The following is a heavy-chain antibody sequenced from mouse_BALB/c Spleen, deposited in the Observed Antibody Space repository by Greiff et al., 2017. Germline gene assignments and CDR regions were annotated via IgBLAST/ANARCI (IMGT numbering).Heavy chain of an antibody. CDR1: GYSITSDYA. Sequence: EVKLMESGPGLVKPSQSLSLTCTVTGYSITSDYAWNWIRQFPGNKLEWMGYISYSGSTSYNPSLKSRISITRDTSKNQFFLQLNSVTTEDTATYYCASGGPAWFAYWGQGTLVTVSA. CDR2: ISYSGST. J-gene: IGHJ3*01. D-gene: IGHD1-1*02. CDR3: ASGGPAWFAY. V-gene: IGHV3-2*02.